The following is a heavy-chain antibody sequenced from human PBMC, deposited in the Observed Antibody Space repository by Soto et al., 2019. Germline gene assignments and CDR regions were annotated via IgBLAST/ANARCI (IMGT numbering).Heavy chain of an antibody. J-gene: IGHJ4*02. CDR1: GGSISSYY. V-gene: IGHV4-59*01. Sequence: SETLSLTCTVSGGSISSYYWSWIRQPPGKGLEWIGYIYYSGSTNYNPSLKSRVTISVDTSKNQFSLKLSSVTAADTAVYYCARAAVRGVVSPLDYWGQGTLVTVSS. D-gene: IGHD3-10*01. CDR2: IYYSGST. CDR3: ARAAVRGVVSPLDY.